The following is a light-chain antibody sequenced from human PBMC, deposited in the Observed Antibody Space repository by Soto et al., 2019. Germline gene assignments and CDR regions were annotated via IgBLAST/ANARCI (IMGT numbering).Light chain of an antibody. CDR2: AAS. Sequence: DIQMTQSPSSLSASVGDRVTITCRASQSISTYLHWYQQKPGKAPNLLIYAASTLQSGVPSRFSGSGSGTDFTLTISSLQPEDFSTYFCQHGYSTPLTFGGWTNVDIK. CDR3: QHGYSTPLT. J-gene: IGKJ4*01. CDR1: QSISTY. V-gene: IGKV1-39*01.